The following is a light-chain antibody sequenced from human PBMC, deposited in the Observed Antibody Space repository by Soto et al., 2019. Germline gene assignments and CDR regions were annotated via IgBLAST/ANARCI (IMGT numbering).Light chain of an antibody. J-gene: IGLJ1*01. CDR3: QAWDSSTAPYV. CDR1: KLGDKY. V-gene: IGLV3-1*01. CDR2: QDS. Sequence: SYELTQPPSVSVSPGQTASITCSGDKLGDKYACWYQQKPGQSPVLVIYQDSKRPSGIPERFSGSNSGNTATLTISGTQAMDEADYYCQAWDSSTAPYVFGTGTKRTVL.